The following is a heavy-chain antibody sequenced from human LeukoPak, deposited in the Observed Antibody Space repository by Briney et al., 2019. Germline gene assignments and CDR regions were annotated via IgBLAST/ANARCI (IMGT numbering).Heavy chain of an antibody. D-gene: IGHD3-22*01. J-gene: IGHJ3*02. V-gene: IGHV1-69*05. CDR1: GGTFSSYA. CDR3: ARESSYYYDSSGYYPGNAFDI. CDR2: IIPIFGTA. Sequence: SVKVSCKASGGTFSSYAISWVRQAPGQGLERMGGIIPIFGTANYAQKFQGRVTITTDESTSTAYMELSSLRSEDTAVYYCARESSYYYDSSGYYPGNAFDIWGQGTMVTVSS.